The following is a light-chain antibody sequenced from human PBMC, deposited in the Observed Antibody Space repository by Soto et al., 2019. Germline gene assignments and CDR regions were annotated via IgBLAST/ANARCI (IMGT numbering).Light chain of an antibody. Sequence: EIVLTQSPATLSLSPGERATHSCRASQSVSSYLAWYQQKPGQAPRLLIYDASNRATGIPARFSGSGSGTDFTLTISSIEPDEFAVYYCQQRSNWPPALACGGGTKVEIK. J-gene: IGKJ4*01. CDR3: QQRSNWPPALA. V-gene: IGKV3-11*01. CDR2: DAS. CDR1: QSVSSY.